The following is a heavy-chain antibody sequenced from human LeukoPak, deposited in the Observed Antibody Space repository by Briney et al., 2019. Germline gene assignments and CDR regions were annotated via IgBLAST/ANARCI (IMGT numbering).Heavy chain of an antibody. V-gene: IGHV4-39*01. CDR1: GGSISSSSYY. CDR3: ARGRNGDFDY. D-gene: IGHD4-17*01. CDR2: IYYSGST. Sequence: SETLSLTCTVSGGSISSSSYYWGWIRQPPGKGLEWIGSIYYSGSTYYNPSLKSRVTISVDTSKNQFSLELSSVTAADTAVYYCARGRNGDFDYWGQGALISVSS. J-gene: IGHJ4*02.